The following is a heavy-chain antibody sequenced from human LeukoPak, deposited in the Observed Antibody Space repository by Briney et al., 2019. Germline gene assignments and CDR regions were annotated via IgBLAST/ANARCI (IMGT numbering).Heavy chain of an antibody. Sequence: SETLSLTCTVSGGSISSYYWSWIRQPPGKGLEWIGYIYYSGSTNYNPSLKSRVTISVDTSKNQFSLKLSSVTAADTAVYCCRAVAGLTYYYYGMDVWGQGTTVTVSS. V-gene: IGHV4-59*08. CDR3: RAVAGLTYYYYGMDV. J-gene: IGHJ6*02. CDR1: GGSISSYY. CDR2: IYYSGST. D-gene: IGHD6-19*01.